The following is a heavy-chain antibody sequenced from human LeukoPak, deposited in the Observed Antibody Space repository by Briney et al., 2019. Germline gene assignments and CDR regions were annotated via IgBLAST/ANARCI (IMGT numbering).Heavy chain of an antibody. V-gene: IGHV3-23*01. D-gene: IGHD3/OR15-3a*01. Sequence: GGSLRLSCAASGFTFSNYAMSWVRQAPGKGLEWVSAISGSGGNTYYADSVKGRFTISRDNAKNPLYLQINSLRAEDTAVYYCARDWSAGAWTDLDYWGQGTLVTVSS. J-gene: IGHJ4*02. CDR1: GFTFSNYA. CDR2: ISGSGGNT. CDR3: ARDWSAGAWTDLDY.